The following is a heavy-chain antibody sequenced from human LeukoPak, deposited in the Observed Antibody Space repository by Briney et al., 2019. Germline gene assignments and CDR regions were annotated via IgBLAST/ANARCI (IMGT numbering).Heavy chain of an antibody. D-gene: IGHD1-26*01. V-gene: IGHV3-23*01. CDR1: GFTFSTYA. J-gene: IGHJ3*01. Sequence: GGSLRLSCAASGFTFSTYAMSRVRQAPGKGLEWVSALSPSGGITYYEDSVKGRFTIPRDNSKNTLYLQMNSLRAEDTAVYYCAKAFQRGWERDAFAFWGQGTLVTVSS. CDR3: AKAFQRGWERDAFAF. CDR2: LSPSGGIT.